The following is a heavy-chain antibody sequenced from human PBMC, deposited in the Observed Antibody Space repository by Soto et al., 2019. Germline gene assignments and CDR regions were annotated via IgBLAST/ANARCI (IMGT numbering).Heavy chain of an antibody. V-gene: IGHV1-69*06. D-gene: IGHD3-10*01. Sequence: QVQLVQSGAELKMPGSSVKVSCKTSGSIFITYGFSWVRQAPGQGLEWMGGIIPFLGKTNHAQKFQGRVTFTADKATSTVYMELTNLTFEDTAVYYCARETAHRGASGRPLLPENFGSWGQGTLVTVSS. CDR1: GSIFITYG. J-gene: IGHJ4*02. CDR2: IIPFLGKT. CDR3: ARETAHRGASGRPLLPENFGS.